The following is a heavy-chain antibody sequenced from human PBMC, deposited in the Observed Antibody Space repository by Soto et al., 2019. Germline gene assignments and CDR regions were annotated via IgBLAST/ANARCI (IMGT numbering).Heavy chain of an antibody. CDR3: ATVLSAGFDI. J-gene: IGHJ3*02. CDR1: GFTVSSNY. Sequence: LRLSCAASGFTVSSNYMSWVRQAPGKGLEWVSVIYSGGSTYYADSVKGRFTISRHNSKNTVYLQMNSLRAEDTALYYCATVLSAGFDIWGQGTMVNVSS. CDR2: IYSGGST. V-gene: IGHV3-53*04.